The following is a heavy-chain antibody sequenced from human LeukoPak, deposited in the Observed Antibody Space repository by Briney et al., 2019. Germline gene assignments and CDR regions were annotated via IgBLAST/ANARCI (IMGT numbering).Heavy chain of an antibody. CDR3: ARDSYDSSSRGSLDY. Sequence: GGSLRLSCAASGFTFSTYGMHWVRQAPGKGLEWVAITWYDGSNQYYADSVEGRFTISRDNSKNTVYLQMNSPRAEDTAVYYCARDSYDSSSRGSLDYWGQGTLVTVSS. D-gene: IGHD3-22*01. V-gene: IGHV3-33*01. J-gene: IGHJ4*02. CDR2: TWYDGSNQ. CDR1: GFTFSTYG.